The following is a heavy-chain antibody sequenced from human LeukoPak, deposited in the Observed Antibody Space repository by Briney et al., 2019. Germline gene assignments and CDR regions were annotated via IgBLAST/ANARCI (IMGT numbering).Heavy chain of an antibody. CDR3: ARNLWFGESSDAFDM. Sequence: ASVKVSCKASGYTFNIYGIIWVRQAPGQGLEWVGWISTYNGNTNYAPNIQDRVTMTTDTSTSTAYMELRSLRSDDTAVYYCARNLWFGESSDAFDMWGQGTMVTVSS. D-gene: IGHD3-10*01. V-gene: IGHV1-18*01. J-gene: IGHJ3*02. CDR2: ISTYNGNT. CDR1: GYTFNIYG.